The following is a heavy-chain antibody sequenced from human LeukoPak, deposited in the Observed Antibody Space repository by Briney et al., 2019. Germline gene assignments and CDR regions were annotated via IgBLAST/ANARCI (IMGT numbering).Heavy chain of an antibody. J-gene: IGHJ4*02. V-gene: IGHV3-21*04. Sequence: GGSLRLSCAASGFTFSSYSMNWVRQAPGKGLEWVSSISSSSSYIYYADSVKGRFTISRDNSKNTLYLQMNSLRAEDTAVYYCAKDRGYCTNGVCAYFDYWGQGTLVTVSS. D-gene: IGHD2-8*01. CDR2: ISSSSSYI. CDR1: GFTFSSYS. CDR3: AKDRGYCTNGVCAYFDY.